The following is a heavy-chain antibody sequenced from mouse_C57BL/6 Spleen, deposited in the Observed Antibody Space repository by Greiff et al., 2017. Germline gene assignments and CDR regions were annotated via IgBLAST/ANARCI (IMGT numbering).Heavy chain of an antibody. Sequence: VQLQQPGAELVKPGASVKMSCKASGYTFTSYWITWVKQRPGQGLEWIGDIYPGSGSTNYNEKFKSKATLTVDTSSSTAYMQLSSLTSEDSEVYYCARYPFYDYDGDYFDYWGQGTTLTVSS. D-gene: IGHD2-4*01. J-gene: IGHJ2*01. CDR3: ARYPFYDYDGDYFDY. V-gene: IGHV1-55*01. CDR2: IYPGSGST. CDR1: GYTFTSYW.